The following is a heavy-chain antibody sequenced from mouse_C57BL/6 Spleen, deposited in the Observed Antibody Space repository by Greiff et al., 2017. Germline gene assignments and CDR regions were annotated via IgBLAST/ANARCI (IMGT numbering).Heavy chain of an antibody. V-gene: IGHV1-82*01. CDR1: GYAFSSSW. Sequence: QVQLQQSGPELVKPGASVKISCKASGYAFSSSWMNWVKQRPGKGLEWIGRIYPGDGDTNYNGKFKGKATLTADKSSSTAYMQLSSLTSEDSAVXFCARCNSNYSDYWGQGTTLTVSS. J-gene: IGHJ2*01. CDR3: ARCNSNYSDY. CDR2: IYPGDGDT. D-gene: IGHD2-5*01.